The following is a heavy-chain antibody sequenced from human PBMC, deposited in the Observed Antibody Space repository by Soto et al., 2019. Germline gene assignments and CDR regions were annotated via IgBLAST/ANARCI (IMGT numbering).Heavy chain of an antibody. J-gene: IGHJ5*02. CDR2: ISYSGST. CDR3: ARAVASQLVLYWFDP. D-gene: IGHD6-6*01. Sequence: QVQLQESGPGLVKPSQTLSLTCTVSGGSISSGDYYWSWIRQPPGKGLEWIGYISYSGSTYYTPSLKSLVTISVDTSKNQFSLKLRSVTAADTAVYYCARAVASQLVLYWFDPWGQGTLVTVS. CDR1: GGSISSGDYY. V-gene: IGHV4-31*01.